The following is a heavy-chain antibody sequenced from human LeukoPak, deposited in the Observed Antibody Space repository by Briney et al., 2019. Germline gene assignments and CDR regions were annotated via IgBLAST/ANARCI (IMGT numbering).Heavy chain of an antibody. D-gene: IGHD3-3*01. J-gene: IGHJ4*02. CDR1: GFMFSSYG. CDR3: ARVPYYDFWSGYYAFDY. Sequence: GGSLRLSCTASGFMFSSYGMHWVRQAPGKGLDWMAYIQHDGSGQFYADSVKGRFTISRDNSKNTVYLQMNSLRVEDTALYYCARVPYYDFWSGYYAFDYWGQGTLVTVSS. CDR2: IQHDGSGQ. V-gene: IGHV3-30*02.